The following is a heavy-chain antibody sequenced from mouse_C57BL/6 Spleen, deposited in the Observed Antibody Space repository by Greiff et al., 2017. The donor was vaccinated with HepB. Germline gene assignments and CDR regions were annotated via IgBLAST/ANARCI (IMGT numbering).Heavy chain of an antibody. CDR1: GFSFTAYD. J-gene: IGHJ3*01. D-gene: IGHD1-1*01. CDR2: IDPETGCT. V-gene: IGHV1-15*01. Sequence: QVQLPPSWAALLRPGSSVSLSCTASGFSFTAYDLHWVSPTPVHGLEWIGAIDPETGCTAYNQKFKGKAILTADKSSSTAYMELRSLTSEDSAVYYCTRKDHYYGSSFFADWGQGTLVTVSA. CDR3: TRKDHYYGSSFFAD.